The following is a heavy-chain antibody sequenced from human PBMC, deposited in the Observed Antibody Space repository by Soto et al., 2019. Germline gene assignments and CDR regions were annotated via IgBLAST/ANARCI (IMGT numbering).Heavy chain of an antibody. Sequence: GESLKISCKGSGYNFASYWIAWVRQMPGKGLEWMGIIYPGDSDTRYSPSFQGQVTISADKSISTAYLQWSSLKASDTAIYYCARKGDMDVWGQGTTVPVSS. D-gene: IGHD3-10*01. V-gene: IGHV5-51*01. CDR1: GYNFASYW. J-gene: IGHJ6*02. CDR2: IYPGDSDT. CDR3: ARKGDMDV.